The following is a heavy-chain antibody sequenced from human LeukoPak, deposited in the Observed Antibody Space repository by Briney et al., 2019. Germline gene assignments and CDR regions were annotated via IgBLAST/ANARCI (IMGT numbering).Heavy chain of an antibody. D-gene: IGHD2-2*02. Sequence: PSETLSLTCTVSGGSFSSSTYYWGCIRQPPGKGLECIGYIYHSGSTYYNPSLKSRVTISVDRSKNQFSLKLSSVTAADTAVYYCASLGVPAAIGAFDIWGQGTMVTVSS. J-gene: IGHJ3*02. CDR1: GGSFSSSTYY. CDR3: ASLGVPAAIGAFDI. V-gene: IGHV4-39*07. CDR2: IYHSGST.